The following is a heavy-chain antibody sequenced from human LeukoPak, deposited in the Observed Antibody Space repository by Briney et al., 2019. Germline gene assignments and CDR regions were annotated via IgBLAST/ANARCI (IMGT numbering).Heavy chain of an antibody. V-gene: IGHV3-11*04. CDR1: GFTFSDYY. Sequence: GGSLRLSCAASGFTFSDYYMSWIRQAPGKGLEWVSYISSSGSTIYYADSVKGRFTISMDNAKNSLYLQMNSLRAEDTAVYYCAKDFLGYYGSGSYYVQRFFDYWGQGTLVTVSS. CDR3: AKDFLGYYGSGSYYVQRFFDY. CDR2: ISSSGSTI. J-gene: IGHJ4*02. D-gene: IGHD3-10*01.